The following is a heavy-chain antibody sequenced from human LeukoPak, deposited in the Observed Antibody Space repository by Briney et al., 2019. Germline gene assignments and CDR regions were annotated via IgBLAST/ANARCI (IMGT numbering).Heavy chain of an antibody. Sequence: SETLSLTCAVSGGSISSGGYSWSWIRQPPGKGLEWIGYIYHSGSTYYNPSHKSRVTISVDRSKNQFSLKLSSVTAADTAVYYCARGLTYYYGSGSDQHHNWFDPWGQGTLVTVSS. J-gene: IGHJ5*02. D-gene: IGHD3-10*01. CDR1: GGSISSGGYS. CDR3: ARGLTYYYGSGSDQHHNWFDP. CDR2: IYHSGST. V-gene: IGHV4-30-2*01.